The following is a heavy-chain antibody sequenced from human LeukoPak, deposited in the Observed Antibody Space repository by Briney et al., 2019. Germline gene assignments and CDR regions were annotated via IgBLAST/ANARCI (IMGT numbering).Heavy chain of an antibody. D-gene: IGHD3-3*01. V-gene: IGHV4-39*07. CDR2: IYHGDST. CDR1: GDSVTSRNYY. CDR3: ASDIGVLDAFHF. Sequence: SETLSLTCTVSGDSVTSRNYYWGWIRQPPVKGLEWIGSIYHGDSTYYNPSLKSQVTISVDTSKNHFSLRLTSVTAADTAVYYCASDIGVLDAFHFWGQGTVVTVSS. J-gene: IGHJ3*01.